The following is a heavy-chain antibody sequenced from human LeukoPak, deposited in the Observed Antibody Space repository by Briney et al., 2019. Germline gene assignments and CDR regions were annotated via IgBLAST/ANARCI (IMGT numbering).Heavy chain of an antibody. J-gene: IGHJ4*02. Sequence: GGSLRLSCAASGFTFTNYAMSWVRQAPGKGLEWVSSISDVEKIPYYSDSVKGRFTISRDNSKKTVYLQMNNLRAEDTAVYFCARHDSYIPYWGQGIPVTVSS. CDR2: ISDVEKIP. V-gene: IGHV3-23*01. CDR1: GFTFTNYA. D-gene: IGHD3-10*01. CDR3: ARHDSYIPY.